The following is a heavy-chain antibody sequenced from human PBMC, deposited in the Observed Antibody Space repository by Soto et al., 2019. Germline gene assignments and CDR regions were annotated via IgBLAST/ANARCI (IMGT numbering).Heavy chain of an antibody. J-gene: IGHJ6*04. CDR2: IQNVGPT. CDR3: ARDDVRCDGGRCYGVPLDV. CDR1: GFTVSSKY. V-gene: IGHV3-66*01. D-gene: IGHD2-15*01. Sequence: GGSLRLSCAASGFTVSSKYMSWVRQAPGKGLEWVSLIQNVGPTYYADSVKGRFTISRDTSENTVHLQMDSLRAEDTAVYYCARDDVRCDGGRCYGVPLDVWGKRTKVTVSS.